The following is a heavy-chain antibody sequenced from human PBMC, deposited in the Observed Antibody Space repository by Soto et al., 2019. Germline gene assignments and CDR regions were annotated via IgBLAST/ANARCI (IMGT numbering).Heavy chain of an antibody. CDR3: ARVVVAATSDWFDP. Sequence: QITLKESGPTLVKPTQTLTLTCTFSGFSLSTSGVGVGWIRQPPGKALEWLALIYRDDDKRYSPSLKSRLTITKDTSKNQVVLTMTNMDPVDTATYYCARVVVAATSDWFDPWGQGTLVTVSS. V-gene: IGHV2-5*02. J-gene: IGHJ5*02. CDR2: IYRDDDK. D-gene: IGHD2-15*01. CDR1: GFSLSTSGVG.